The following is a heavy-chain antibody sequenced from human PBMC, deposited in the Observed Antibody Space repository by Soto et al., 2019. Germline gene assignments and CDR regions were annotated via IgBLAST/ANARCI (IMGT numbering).Heavy chain of an antibody. J-gene: IGHJ5*02. CDR3: ARDCSSTSCYTWFDP. D-gene: IGHD2-2*02. CDR2: INPNSGGT. V-gene: IGHV1-2*02. Sequence: GASVKVSCKASGYTLTGYYMHWVRQAPGQGLEWMGWINPNSGGTNYAQKFQGRVTMTRDTSISTAYMELSRLRSDDTAVYYCARDCSSTSCYTWFDPWGQGTLVTVSS. CDR1: GYTLTGYY.